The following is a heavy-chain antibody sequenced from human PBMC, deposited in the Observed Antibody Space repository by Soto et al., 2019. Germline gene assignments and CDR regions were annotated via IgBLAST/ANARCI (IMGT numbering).Heavy chain of an antibody. Sequence: QITLEESGPAVVKPTQTLTLTCTFSGFSLSNSGESVGWIRQPPGKALEWLGLIYWNGIERYNPSLKRRLSITKDTSKNHGHLTVTNMDPVDTATYFSAHGDPLDFHYWGQGTLVTVSP. J-gene: IGHJ4*02. V-gene: IGHV2-5*01. D-gene: IGHD3-10*01. CDR1: GFSLSNSGES. CDR3: AHGDPLDFHY. CDR2: IYWNGIE.